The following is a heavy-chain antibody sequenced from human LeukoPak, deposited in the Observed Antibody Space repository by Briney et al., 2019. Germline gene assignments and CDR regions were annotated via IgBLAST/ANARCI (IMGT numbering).Heavy chain of an antibody. CDR3: ARTPLYSDYYYYGMGV. Sequence: GASVKVSCKASGYTFTSYAMNWVGQAPGQGREWMGWINTNTGNPTYAQGFTGRFVFSLDPSVSTAYLQISSLKAEDTAVYYCARTPLYSDYYYYGMGVWGQGTTVTVSS. D-gene: IGHD3-16*02. CDR2: INTNTGNP. CDR1: GYTFTSYA. V-gene: IGHV7-4-1*02. J-gene: IGHJ6*02.